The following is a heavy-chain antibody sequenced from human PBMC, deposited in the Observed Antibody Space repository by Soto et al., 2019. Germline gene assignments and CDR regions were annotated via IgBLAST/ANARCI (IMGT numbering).Heavy chain of an antibody. D-gene: IGHD6-13*01. CDR3: ARGGIAAAGRRNNWFDP. Sequence: SETLSVTCAFSVGSISIGAYSWSWIRQPPGKGLEWIGYIYHSGSTYYNPSLKSRVTISVDRSKNQFSLKLSSVTAADTAVYYCARGGIAAAGRRNNWFDPWGQGTMVTVSS. CDR1: VGSISIGAYS. J-gene: IGHJ5*02. CDR2: IYHSGST. V-gene: IGHV4-30-2*01.